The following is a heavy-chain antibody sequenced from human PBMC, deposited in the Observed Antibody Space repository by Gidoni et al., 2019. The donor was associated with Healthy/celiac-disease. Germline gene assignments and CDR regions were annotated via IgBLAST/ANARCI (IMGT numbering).Heavy chain of an antibody. V-gene: IGHV4-4*02. Sequence: QVQLQESGPGLVKPWGTLSITCAVSGGSISSSTWWSWVRQPPGKGLEWLWEIYHRGSTNSNPSLKCRVTISVDKSKNQFSLKLSSVTAADTAVYYCARDGNYFRPDVEWGQGTLVTVSS. CDR1: GGSISSSTW. D-gene: IGHD3-10*01. CDR3: ARDGNYFRPDVE. CDR2: IYHRGST. J-gene: IGHJ4*02.